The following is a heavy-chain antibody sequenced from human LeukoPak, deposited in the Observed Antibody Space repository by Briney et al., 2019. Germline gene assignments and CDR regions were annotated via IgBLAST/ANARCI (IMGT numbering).Heavy chain of an antibody. D-gene: IGHD2-2*01. CDR3: ARDGPYCSSTSCDSDY. CDR1: GFTFSSYS. J-gene: IGHJ4*02. V-gene: IGHV3-21*01. Sequence: GGSLRLSCAASGFTFSSYSMNWVRQAPGKVLEWVSSISSSSSYIYYADSVKGRFTISRDNAKNSLYLQMNSLRAEDTAVYYCARDGPYCSSTSCDSDYWGQGTLVTVSS. CDR2: ISSSSSYI.